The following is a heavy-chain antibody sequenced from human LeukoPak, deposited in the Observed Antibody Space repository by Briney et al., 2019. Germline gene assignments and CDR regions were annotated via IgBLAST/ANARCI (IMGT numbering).Heavy chain of an antibody. CDR1: GYSFTGYY. J-gene: IGHJ4*02. CDR3: ARSDVMIFGAVSHFDY. Sequence: ASVKVSCKSSGYSFTGYYMHWVRQAPGQGLEWMGWVTPNSGGTNYAEKFQGRVTMTRDTSISTAYMELSRLRSGDTAVYYCARSDVMIFGAVSHFDYGGQGTLFTVSS. CDR2: VTPNSGGT. D-gene: IGHD3-3*01. V-gene: IGHV1-2*02.